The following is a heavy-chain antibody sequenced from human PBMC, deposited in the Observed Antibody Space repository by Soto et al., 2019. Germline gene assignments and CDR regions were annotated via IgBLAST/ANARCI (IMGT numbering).Heavy chain of an antibody. J-gene: IGHJ5*02. Sequence: QVQLVQSGAEVKKPGASVKVSCKASGYTFTSYGISWVRQAPGQGLEWMGWISAYHGNTNYAQKLQGRVTMTTDTSTSKAYMEMRSLRSDDVSVYYYARVRSSTTYSSNWFDPWGQGTMVTVSS. D-gene: IGHD4-4*01. CDR3: ARVRSSTTYSSNWFDP. V-gene: IGHV1-18*03. CDR1: GYTFTSYG. CDR2: ISAYHGNT.